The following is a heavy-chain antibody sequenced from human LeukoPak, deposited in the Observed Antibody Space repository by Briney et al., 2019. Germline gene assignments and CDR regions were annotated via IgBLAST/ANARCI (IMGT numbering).Heavy chain of an antibody. CDR2: ISAYNGNT. V-gene: IGHV1-18*01. CDR1: GYTFTSYG. CDR3: AREQDCSGGSCYPPEGYYYGMDV. J-gene: IGHJ6*02. D-gene: IGHD2-15*01. Sequence: ASVKVSCKASGYTFTSYGISWVRQAPGQGVEWMGWISAYNGNTNYTQKIQGIVTMTTDTSPSTAYRELRSLRSDDTAVYYCAREQDCSGGSCYPPEGYYYGMDVWGQGTTVTVSS.